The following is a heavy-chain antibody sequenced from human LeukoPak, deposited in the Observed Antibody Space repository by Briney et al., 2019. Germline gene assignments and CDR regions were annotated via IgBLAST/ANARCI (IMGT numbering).Heavy chain of an antibody. V-gene: IGHV3-30*18. CDR3: AKDGLAGRFDSTALGIYDGLDA. CDR2: ISYDGRNS. J-gene: IGHJ6*02. Sequence: GGSLRLSCAASGFMFSTYGMHWVRQAPGKGLEWVAVISYDGRNSDYADSVRGRFTISRDNSKNTLHLQMKSLRPEDTGMYYCAKDGLAGRFDSTALGIYDGLDAWGQGTTVTVSS. D-gene: IGHD3-22*01. CDR1: GFMFSTYG.